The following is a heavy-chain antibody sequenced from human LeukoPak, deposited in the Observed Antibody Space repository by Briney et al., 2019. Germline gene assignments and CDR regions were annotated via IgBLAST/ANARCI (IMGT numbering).Heavy chain of an antibody. CDR3: SYFERGYSSSSSYGMDV. CDR2: MNPNSGNT. V-gene: IGHV1-8*01. CDR1: GYTFTSYD. J-gene: IGHJ6*02. D-gene: IGHD6-13*01. Sequence: GASVKVSCKASGYTFTSYDINWVRQATGQGLEWMGLMNPNSGNTGYAQKFQGRVTMTRNTSISTAYMELSSLRSEDTAVYYCSYFERGYSSSSSYGMDVWGQGTTVTVSS.